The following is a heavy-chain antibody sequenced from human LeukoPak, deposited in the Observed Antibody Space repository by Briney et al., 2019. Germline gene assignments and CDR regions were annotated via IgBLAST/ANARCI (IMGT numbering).Heavy chain of an antibody. Sequence: TSETLSLTCAVYGGSFSGYYWSWIRQPPGKGLEWIGEINHSGSTNYNPSLKSRVTISVDTSKNQFSLKLSSVTAADTAVNYCARGLDSSGWYDAFDIWGQGTMVTVSS. J-gene: IGHJ3*02. CDR2: INHSGST. CDR1: GGSFSGYY. CDR3: ARGLDSSGWYDAFDI. V-gene: IGHV4-34*01. D-gene: IGHD6-19*01.